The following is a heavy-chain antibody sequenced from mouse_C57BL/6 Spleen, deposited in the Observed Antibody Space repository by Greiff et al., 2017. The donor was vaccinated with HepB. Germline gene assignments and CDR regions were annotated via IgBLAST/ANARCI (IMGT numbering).Heavy chain of an antibody. CDR1: GYTFTSYW. D-gene: IGHD2-3*01. CDR2: IYPSDSET. CDR3: ARGWGGYFDY. Sequence: QVQLQQPGAELVRPGSSVKLSCKASGYTFTSYWMDWVKQRPGQGLEWIGNIYPSDSETHYNPKFKDKATLTVDKSSSTAYMHLSSLTSEDSAVYYCARGWGGYFDYWGQGTTLTVSS. V-gene: IGHV1-61*01. J-gene: IGHJ2*01.